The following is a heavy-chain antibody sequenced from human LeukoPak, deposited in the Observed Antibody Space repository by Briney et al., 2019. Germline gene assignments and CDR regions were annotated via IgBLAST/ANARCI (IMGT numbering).Heavy chain of an antibody. CDR3: ARAGSSGYPPLY. Sequence: GGSLRLSCAASGFTFSSYAMSWVRQAPGKGLEWVSAISGSGGSTYYADSVKGRFTISRDNSKNTLYLQMNSLRDEDTAVYYCARAGSSGYPPLYWGQGTLVTVSS. J-gene: IGHJ4*02. CDR1: GFTFSSYA. D-gene: IGHD6-19*01. CDR2: ISGSGGST. V-gene: IGHV3-23*01.